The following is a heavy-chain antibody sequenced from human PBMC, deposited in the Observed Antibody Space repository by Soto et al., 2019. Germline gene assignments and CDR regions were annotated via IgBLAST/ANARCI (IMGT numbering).Heavy chain of an antibody. CDR3: ASDGFAIFRVLFISHLPDS. CDR1: GFTFSSSA. J-gene: IGHJ4*02. CDR2: ISYDGSHK. D-gene: IGHD3-3*02. Sequence: PGGSLRLSCATSGFTFSSSAMHWVRQAPGKGLEWVAVISYDGSHKYYADSVKGRFTISRDNSKNTLWLQMDSLRAEDTAVYYCASDGFAIFRVLFISHLPDSWGQGALVTVSS. V-gene: IGHV3-30-3*01.